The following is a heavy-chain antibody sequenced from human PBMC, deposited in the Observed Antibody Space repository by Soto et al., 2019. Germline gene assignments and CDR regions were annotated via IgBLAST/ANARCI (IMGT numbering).Heavy chain of an antibody. J-gene: IGHJ4*02. V-gene: IGHV1-69*06. CDR1: GGTFSSYA. CDR2: INPIFGTP. Sequence: SVNGSWKAAGGTFSSYAISWVRQAPGQGLEWMGGINPIFGTPHYAQKYQGRVTITADTFTNTAYMELTRLTSDDTAVYFCAREGRHFDYWGQGTLVTVSS. CDR3: AREGRHFDY.